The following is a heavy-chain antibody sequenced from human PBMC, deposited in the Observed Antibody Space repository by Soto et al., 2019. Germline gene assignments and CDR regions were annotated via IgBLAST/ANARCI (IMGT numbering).Heavy chain of an antibody. CDR2: INSDGSST. J-gene: IGHJ4*02. V-gene: IGHV3-74*01. Sequence: EVQLVESGGGLVQPGGSLRLSCAASGFTFSSYWMHWVRQAPGKGLVWVSRINSDGSSTSYADSVKGRFTISRDNAKNTLYLQMNSLRAEDTAVYYCARGGVGRYCSSTSCYTWVVDYLGQGTLVTVSS. CDR1: GFTFSSYW. D-gene: IGHD2-2*02. CDR3: ARGGVGRYCSSTSCYTWVVDY.